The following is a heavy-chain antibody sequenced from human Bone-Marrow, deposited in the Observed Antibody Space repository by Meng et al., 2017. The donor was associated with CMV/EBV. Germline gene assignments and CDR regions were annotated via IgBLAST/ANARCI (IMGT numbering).Heavy chain of an antibody. Sequence: SETLSLTCTVSGCSISSSSYYWGWIRQPPGKGLEWIGSIYYSGSTYYNPSLTSRVTISVDTSKNQFSLKLSSVTVADTAVYYCYSSGYLDYWGHGTRVTVSS. V-gene: IGHV4-39*07. D-gene: IGHD3-22*01. CDR2: IYYSGST. J-gene: IGHJ4*01. CDR1: GCSISSSSYY. CDR3: YSSGYLDY.